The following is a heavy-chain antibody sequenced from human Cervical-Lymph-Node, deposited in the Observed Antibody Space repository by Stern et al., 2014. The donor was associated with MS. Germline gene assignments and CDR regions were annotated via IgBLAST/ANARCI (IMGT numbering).Heavy chain of an antibody. Sequence: VQLVESGGGVVQPGRSLRLSCAASGFSISSLGMHWVRQAPGKGLEWVAFISVFGSNKKYGDAVKGRFSISSDNSNNTMYLQMNSLRPEDTAVYYCMGVGDAMDVWGQGTTVIVS. CDR2: ISVFGSNK. V-gene: IGHV3-30*03. CDR3: MGVGDAMDV. J-gene: IGHJ6*02. CDR1: GFSISSLG.